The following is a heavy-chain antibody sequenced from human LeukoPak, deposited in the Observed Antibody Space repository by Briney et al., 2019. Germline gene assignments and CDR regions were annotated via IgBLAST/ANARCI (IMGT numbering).Heavy chain of an antibody. J-gene: IGHJ3*02. CDR2: VSAYNGNT. Sequence: ASVKVSCKSSGYTFTSYGISWVRQAPGQGLEWMGWVSAYNGNTNYAQKLQGRVTMTTDTSTSTAYMELSSLRSEDTAVYYCARSVYCSGGSCYSRGAAFDIWGQGTMVTVSS. D-gene: IGHD2-15*01. CDR3: ARSVYCSGGSCYSRGAAFDI. CDR1: GYTFTSYG. V-gene: IGHV1-18*01.